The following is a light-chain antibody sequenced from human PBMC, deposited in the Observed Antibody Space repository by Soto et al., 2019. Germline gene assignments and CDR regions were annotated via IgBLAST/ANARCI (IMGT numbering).Light chain of an antibody. CDR2: VNTYGSH. CDR1: SEHSTYD. Sequence: QLVLTQSPSASASLVASVKLTCTLSSEHSTYDIAWHQQQPEKGPRYLMKVNTYGSHTKGDGIPDRFSGSSSGAERYLTISSLQSEDEADYYCQTWGTGIQVFGGGTKLTVL. V-gene: IGLV4-69*01. CDR3: QTWGTGIQV. J-gene: IGLJ2*01.